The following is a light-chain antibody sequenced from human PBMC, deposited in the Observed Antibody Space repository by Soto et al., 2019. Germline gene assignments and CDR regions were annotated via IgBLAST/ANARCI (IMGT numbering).Light chain of an antibody. CDR2: DAS. V-gene: IGKV3-11*01. J-gene: IGKJ4*01. CDR3: QQRSSAWLT. CDR1: QSVSSY. Sequence: EIVLTQSPATLSLSPGERATLSCRASQSVSSYLAWYQQKPGQAPRLLIYDASNRATGIPARFSGSGSGTDFTLTISSLEPEDFAVYYCQQRSSAWLTFCGGTKVEIK.